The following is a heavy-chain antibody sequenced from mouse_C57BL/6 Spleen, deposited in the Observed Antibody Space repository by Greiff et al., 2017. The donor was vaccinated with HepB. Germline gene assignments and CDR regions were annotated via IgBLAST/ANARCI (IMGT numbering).Heavy chain of an antibody. V-gene: IGHV1-50*01. CDR3: ARNYGSSYVDFDY. D-gene: IGHD1-1*01. CDR1: GYTFTSYW. Sequence: VKLQQPGAELVKPGASVKLSCKASGYTFTSYWMQWVKQRPGQGLEWIGEIDPSDSYTNYNQKFKGKATLTVDTSSSTAYMQLSSLTSEDSAVSYCARNYGSSYVDFDYWGQGTTLTVSS. CDR2: IDPSDSYT. J-gene: IGHJ2*01.